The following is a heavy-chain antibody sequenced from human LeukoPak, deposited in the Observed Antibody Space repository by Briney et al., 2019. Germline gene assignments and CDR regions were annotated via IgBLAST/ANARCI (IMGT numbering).Heavy chain of an antibody. CDR1: GYTFTSYG. Sequence: ASVKVSCKASGYTFTSYGISWVRQAPGQELEWMGWISGYTGNTNYAQKLQGRVTMTTDTSTSTAYMELRSLRSDDTAVYYCAREGHCSSTVCYDPYNWFDPWGQGTLVTVSS. J-gene: IGHJ5*02. V-gene: IGHV1-18*01. D-gene: IGHD2-2*01. CDR2: ISGYTGNT. CDR3: AREGHCSSTVCYDPYNWFDP.